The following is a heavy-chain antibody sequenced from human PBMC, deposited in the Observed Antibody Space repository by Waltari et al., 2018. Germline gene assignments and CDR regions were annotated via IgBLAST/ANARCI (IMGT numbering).Heavy chain of an antibody. CDR2: INPNSGGT. D-gene: IGHD1-26*01. CDR3: ASFESGSYYVLGDY. Sequence: QVQLVQSGAEVKKPGASVKVSCKASGYTFTGYYMHWVRQAPGQGLEWMGRINPNSGGTNYAQKVQGRVTMTRDTSISTAYMELSRLRSDDTAVYYCASFESGSYYVLGDYWGQGTLVTVSS. CDR1: GYTFTGYY. J-gene: IGHJ4*02. V-gene: IGHV1-2*06.